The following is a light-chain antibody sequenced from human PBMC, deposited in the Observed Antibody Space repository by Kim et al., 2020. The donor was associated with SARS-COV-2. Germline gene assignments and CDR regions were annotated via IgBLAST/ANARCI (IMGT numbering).Light chain of an antibody. CDR1: QDIRND. Sequence: GSVGNRVTTTCRASQDIRNDLGWYQQNTGRAPKRLIYGASSLQSGVPSRFSGSGSGTEFTLTISSVQPEDFATYFCLQHSTYPITFGQGTRLEIK. V-gene: IGKV1-17*01. J-gene: IGKJ5*01. CDR3: LQHSTYPIT. CDR2: GAS.